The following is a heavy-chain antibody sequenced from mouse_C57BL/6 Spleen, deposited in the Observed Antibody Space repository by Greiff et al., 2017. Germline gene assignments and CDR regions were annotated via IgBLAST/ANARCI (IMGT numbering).Heavy chain of an antibody. D-gene: IGHD2-3*01. V-gene: IGHV5-4*01. CDR1: GFTFSSYA. CDR2: ISDGGSYT. CDR3: ARGGDYDGSPAWFAY. Sequence: DVQLVESGGGLVKPGGSLKLSCAASGFTFSSYAMSWVRQTPEKRLEWVATISDGGSYTYYPDNVKGRFTISRDNAKNNLYLQMSHLKSEDTAMYYCARGGDYDGSPAWFAYWGQGTLVTVSA. J-gene: IGHJ3*01.